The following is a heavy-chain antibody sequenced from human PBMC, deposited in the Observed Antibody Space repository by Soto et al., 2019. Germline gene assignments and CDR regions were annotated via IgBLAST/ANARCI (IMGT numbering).Heavy chain of an antibody. D-gene: IGHD3-22*01. J-gene: IGHJ4*02. V-gene: IGHV3-33*01. CDR3: AREAVRYYFDY. CDR2: IWYDGSNK. Sequence: QVQLVESGGGVVQPGRSLRLSCAASGFTFSSYGMHWVRQAPGKGLEWVAAIWYDGSNKYYADSVKGRFTISRDNSNNTLYLQMHSLRAEDTAVYYCAREAVRYYFDYWGQGTLVTVSS. CDR1: GFTFSSYG.